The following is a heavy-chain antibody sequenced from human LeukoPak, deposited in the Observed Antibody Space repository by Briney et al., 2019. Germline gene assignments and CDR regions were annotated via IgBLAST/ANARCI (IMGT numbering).Heavy chain of an antibody. D-gene: IGHD3-22*01. V-gene: IGHV1-2*02. CDR1: GYTFTGYY. CDR2: INPNSGGT. CDR3: ARTAYYDNGPDY. Sequence: GASVKVSCKASGYTFTGYYMHWVRQAPGQGLEWMGWINPNSGGTNYAQKFQGRVTMTRDTSISTAYMELRSLRSDDTAVYYCARTAYYDNGPDYWGQGTLVTVSS. J-gene: IGHJ4*02.